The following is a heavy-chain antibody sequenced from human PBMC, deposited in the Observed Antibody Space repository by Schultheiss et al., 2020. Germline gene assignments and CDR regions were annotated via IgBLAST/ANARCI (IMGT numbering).Heavy chain of an antibody. J-gene: IGHJ6*02. CDR2: IWNDGSNK. V-gene: IGHV3-33*08. CDR1: GFTFSTYG. Sequence: GGSLRLSCAASGFTFSTYGMHWVRQAPGKGLEWVAVIWNDGSNKYYVDSVKGRFTISRDNSKNTLYLQMNSLRVEDMAVYYCARATYYYYGMDVWGQGTTVTVSS. CDR3: ARATYYYYGMDV.